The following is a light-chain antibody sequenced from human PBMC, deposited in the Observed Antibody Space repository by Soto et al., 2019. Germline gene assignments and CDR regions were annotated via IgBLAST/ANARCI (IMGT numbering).Light chain of an antibody. V-gene: IGKV2-28*01. Sequence: DIVMTQSPLSLPVTPGEPASISCRSSQSLLHSNGYNYLDWYLQKPGQSPQLLIYLGSNRASGVPDRFSGSGSGTDFTLKISRVEAEDVAVYYCQQYYSTPRTFGQGTKVEIK. J-gene: IGKJ1*01. CDR1: QSLLHSNGYNY. CDR3: QQYYSTPRT. CDR2: LGS.